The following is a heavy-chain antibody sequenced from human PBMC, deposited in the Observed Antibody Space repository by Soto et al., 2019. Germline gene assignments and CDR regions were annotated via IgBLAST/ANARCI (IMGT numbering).Heavy chain of an antibody. J-gene: IGHJ4*02. CDR1: GYTFTSYG. D-gene: IGHD2-2*01. Sequence: ASVKVSCKASGYTFTSYGISWVRQAPGQGLEWMGWISAYNGNTNYAQKLQGRVTISTDDSENTLYLQMSSLRAEDTAVYYCAKRKYCPSTTCFDYWGQGTQVTVS. V-gene: IGHV1-18*01. CDR3: AKRKYCPSTTCFDY. CDR2: ISAYNGNT.